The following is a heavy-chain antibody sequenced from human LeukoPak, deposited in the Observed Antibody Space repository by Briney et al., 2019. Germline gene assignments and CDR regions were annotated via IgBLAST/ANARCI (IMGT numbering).Heavy chain of an antibody. CDR1: GGSISSYY. CDR3: ARAGYCSGGSCYVSLDY. J-gene: IGHJ4*02. CDR2: IYCSGST. Sequence: SETLSLTCTVSGGSISSYYWSWIRQPPGKGLEWIGYIYCSGSTNYNPSLKSRVTISVDTSKNQFSLKLSSVTAADTAVYYCARAGYCSGGSCYVSLDYWGQGTLVTVSS. D-gene: IGHD2-15*01. V-gene: IGHV4-59*01.